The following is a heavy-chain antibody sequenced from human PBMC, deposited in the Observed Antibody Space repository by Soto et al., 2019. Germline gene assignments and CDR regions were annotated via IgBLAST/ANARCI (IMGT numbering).Heavy chain of an antibody. V-gene: IGHV3-30*18. J-gene: IGHJ4*02. CDR1: GFTFSTYN. D-gene: IGHD3-9*01. Sequence: PGGSLRLSCAASGFTFSTYNMHWVRQAPGNGLEWVALISYDGRNDYSADSVKGRFTISRDNSKDSLYLQMNSLRAEDTAVYYCAKATAHYDILTGYDSPLDHWGQGTLVTVS. CDR3: AKATAHYDILTGYDSPLDH. CDR2: ISYDGRND.